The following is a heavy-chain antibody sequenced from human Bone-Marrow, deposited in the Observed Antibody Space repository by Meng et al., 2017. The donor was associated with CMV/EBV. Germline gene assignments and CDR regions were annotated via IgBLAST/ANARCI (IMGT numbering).Heavy chain of an antibody. J-gene: IGHJ6*02. CDR3: AKDFNTGGWFGELSPSYYYGMDV. D-gene: IGHD3-10*01. Sequence: SLKISCAASGFTFDDYAMHWVRQAPGKGLEWVSGISWNSGSIGYADSVKGRFTISRDNAKNSLYLQMNSLRAEDMALYYCAKDFNTGGWFGELSPSYYYGMDVWGQGTTVTVSS. V-gene: IGHV3-9*03. CDR1: GFTFDDYA. CDR2: ISWNSGSI.